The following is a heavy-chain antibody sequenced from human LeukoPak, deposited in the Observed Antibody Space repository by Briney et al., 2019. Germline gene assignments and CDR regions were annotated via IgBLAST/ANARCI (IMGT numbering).Heavy chain of an antibody. J-gene: IGHJ3*02. CDR2: ISPVGDYI. D-gene: IGHD6-25*01. V-gene: IGHV3-23*01. Sequence: GGSLRLSCAASGFTFSTYAMAWVRQAPGKGLEWVSSISPVGDYIYYADSVKGRFTFSRDNSRNTVYLQTNSLRAEDTATYYCARQPDGKTTAVAYSFDIWGQGTMVTVS. CDR3: ARQPDGKTTAVAYSFDI. CDR1: GFTFSTYA.